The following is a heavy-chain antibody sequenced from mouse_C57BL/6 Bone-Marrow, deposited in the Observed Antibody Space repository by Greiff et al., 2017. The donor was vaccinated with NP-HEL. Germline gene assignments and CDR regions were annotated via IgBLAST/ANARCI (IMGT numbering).Heavy chain of an antibody. CDR3: ARTYYALLYFDY. CDR1: GYAFTNYL. V-gene: IGHV1-54*01. D-gene: IGHD1-1*01. Sequence: QVQLQQSGAELVRPGTSVKVSCKASGYAFTNYLIEWVKQRPGQGLEWIGVINPGSGGTIYNEKFKGKATLTADKSSSTAYMQLSSLTSEDSAVYFCARTYYALLYFDYWGQGTTLTVSS. J-gene: IGHJ2*01. CDR2: INPGSGGT.